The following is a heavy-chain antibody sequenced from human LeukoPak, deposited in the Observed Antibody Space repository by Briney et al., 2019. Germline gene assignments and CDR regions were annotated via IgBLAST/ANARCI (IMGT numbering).Heavy chain of an antibody. CDR3: ARQSIAVTAPFDY. J-gene: IGHJ4*02. CDR1: GGSISSGSYY. D-gene: IGHD6-6*01. CDR2: IYTCGST. V-gene: IGHV4-61*02. Sequence: SETLSLTCTVSGGSISSGSYYWSWIRQPAGKGLEWIGRIYTCGSTNYNPSLKSRVTISVDTSKNQFSLKLSSVTAADTAVYYCARQSIAVTAPFDYWGQGTLVTVSS.